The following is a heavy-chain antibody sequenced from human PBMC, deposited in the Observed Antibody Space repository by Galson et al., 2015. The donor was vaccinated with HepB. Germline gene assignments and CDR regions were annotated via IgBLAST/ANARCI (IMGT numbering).Heavy chain of an antibody. CDR2: ISYDGSNK. J-gene: IGHJ4*02. D-gene: IGHD3-22*01. CDR3: ARDNAANYYDSSGPDPPPNDY. Sequence: SLRLSCAASGFTFSSYAMHWVRQAPGKGLEWVAVISYDGSNKYYADSVKGRFTISRDNSKNTLYLQMNSLRAEDTAVYYCARDNAANYYDSSGPDPPPNDYWGQGTLVTVSS. V-gene: IGHV3-30*04. CDR1: GFTFSSYA.